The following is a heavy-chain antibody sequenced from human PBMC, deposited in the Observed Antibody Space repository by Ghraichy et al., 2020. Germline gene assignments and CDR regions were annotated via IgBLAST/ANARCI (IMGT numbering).Heavy chain of an antibody. Sequence: GGSLRLSCAASGFTFSNAWMSWVRQAPGKGLEWVGRIKSKTDGGTTDYAAPVKGRFTISRDDSKNTLYLQMNSLKTEDTAVYYCTTEYFVGNNWNLEDYWGQGTLVTVSS. CDR2: IKSKTDGGTT. J-gene: IGHJ4*02. V-gene: IGHV3-15*01. D-gene: IGHD1-1*01. CDR1: GFTFSNAW. CDR3: TTEYFVGNNWNLEDY.